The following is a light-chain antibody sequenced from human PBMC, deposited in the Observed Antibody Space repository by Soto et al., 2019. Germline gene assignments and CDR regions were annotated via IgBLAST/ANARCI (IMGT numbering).Light chain of an antibody. CDR1: NSDIGSYDF. CDR3: SSYTTRSTLVV. V-gene: IGLV2-14*01. Sequence: QSVLTQPASVSGSPGQSITISCTGSNSDIGSYDFVSWYHQHPGKAPKFMIYEVSNRPSGVSNRFSGSKSGNTASLTISGLQAEDEADYYCSSYTTRSTLVVFGGGTKVTVL. J-gene: IGLJ2*01. CDR2: EVS.